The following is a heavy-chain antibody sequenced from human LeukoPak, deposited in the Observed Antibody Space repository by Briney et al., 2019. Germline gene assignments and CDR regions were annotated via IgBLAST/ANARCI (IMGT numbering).Heavy chain of an antibody. D-gene: IGHD2-21*02. CDR2: ISYDGSNK. J-gene: IGHJ4*02. Sequence: GGSLRLFCAASGFTFSSYAMHWVRQTPGKGLEWVAVISYDGSNKYYADSVKGRFTISRDNSKNTLYLQMNSLRAEDTAVYYCAKLGVVTTTHPFDYWGQGTLVTVSS. CDR3: AKLGVVTTTHPFDY. CDR1: GFTFSSYA. V-gene: IGHV3-30-3*01.